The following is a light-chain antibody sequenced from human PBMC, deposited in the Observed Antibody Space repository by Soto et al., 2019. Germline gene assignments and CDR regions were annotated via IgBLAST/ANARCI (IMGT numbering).Light chain of an antibody. J-gene: IGLJ2*01. CDR3: SSYTSSSTYVV. CDR2: DVS. V-gene: IGLV2-14*01. CDR1: SSDVGGYNY. Sequence: QSALTQPASVSGSPGQSITISCTGTSSDVGGYNYVSWYQQHPGKAPKLMIDDVSNRPSGVYNRFSGSKHGNTASLTISGLQAEDEADYYCSSYTSSSTYVVFGGGTKLTVL.